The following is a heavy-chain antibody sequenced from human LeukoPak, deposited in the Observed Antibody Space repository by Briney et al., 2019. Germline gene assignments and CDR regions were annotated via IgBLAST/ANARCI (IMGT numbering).Heavy chain of an antibody. Sequence: ASVKVSCTASGYTFTSCDINWVRQATGQGLEWMGWMNPNSSNTGYGQSFQGRITMTRDISIGTAYMELSNLTSEDTAIYYCTRGSSGRRDNWGQGTLVTVSA. J-gene: IGHJ4*02. V-gene: IGHV1-8*01. D-gene: IGHD6-19*01. CDR1: GYTFTSCD. CDR3: TRGSSGRRDN. CDR2: MNPNSSNT.